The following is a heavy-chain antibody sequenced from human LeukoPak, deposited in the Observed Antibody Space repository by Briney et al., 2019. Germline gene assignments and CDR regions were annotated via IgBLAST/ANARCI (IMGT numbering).Heavy chain of an antibody. J-gene: IGHJ4*02. CDR1: GFTFSSSG. Sequence: GGSLRLSCAASGFTFSSSGMHWVRQAPGKGLEWVAIIWYGGSNKYYADSVKGRFTISRDNSKNTLYLQMNSLRAEDTAVYYCAKGGYDFWSGYLDYWGQGTLVTVSS. CDR3: AKGGYDFWSGYLDY. CDR2: IWYGGSNK. V-gene: IGHV3-30*02. D-gene: IGHD3-3*01.